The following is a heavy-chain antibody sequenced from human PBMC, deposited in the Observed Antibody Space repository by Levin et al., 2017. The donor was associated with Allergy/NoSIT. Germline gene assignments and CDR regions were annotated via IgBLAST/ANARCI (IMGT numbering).Heavy chain of an antibody. V-gene: IGHV3-48*02. CDR1: GASISSYY. CDR2: IDSATTAI. Sequence: ETLSLTCTVSGASISSYYWNWIRQSPGKGLEWISYIDSATTAIYYADSVKGRFTISRDNAQNSLYLQMNSLRDEDMAVYYCARDMYTTGWAYYYAMDVWGQGTSVTVSS. J-gene: IGHJ6*02. CDR3: ARDMYTTGWAYYYAMDV. D-gene: IGHD5/OR15-5a*01.